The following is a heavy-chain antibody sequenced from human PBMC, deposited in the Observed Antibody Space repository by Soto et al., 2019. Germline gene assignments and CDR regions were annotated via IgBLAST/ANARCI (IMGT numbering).Heavy chain of an antibody. V-gene: IGHV1-69*02. CDR1: GGTFSSYT. Sequence: QVQLVQSGAEVKKPGSSVKVSCKASGGTFSSYTISWVRQAPGQGLEWMGRIIPILGIANYAQQFQGRVTITADKSTSTAYMELRSLRSEDTAVYYCARIIVVGEAGAFDIWGQGTMVTVSS. D-gene: IGHD2-15*01. CDR3: ARIIVVGEAGAFDI. J-gene: IGHJ3*02. CDR2: IIPILGIA.